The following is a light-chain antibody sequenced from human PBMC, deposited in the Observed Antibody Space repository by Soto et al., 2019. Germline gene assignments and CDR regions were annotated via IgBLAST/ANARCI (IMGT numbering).Light chain of an antibody. CDR1: QSVAND. V-gene: IGKV3-15*01. CDR3: QQYNNWPPIT. J-gene: IGKJ5*01. Sequence: EVVMPQSPATLSVSPGERATLSCRASQSVANDLAWYQQHPGQAPRLLIYGASTRATGIPARFSGSGSGTKFTLTISSLQSEDFAVYYCQQYNNWPPITFGQGTRLEIK. CDR2: GAS.